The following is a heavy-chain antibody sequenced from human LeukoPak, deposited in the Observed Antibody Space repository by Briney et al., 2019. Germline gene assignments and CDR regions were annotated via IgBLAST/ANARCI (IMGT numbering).Heavy chain of an antibody. CDR3: AKDAAAAGRGWFDP. V-gene: IGHV3-53*05. Sequence: GGSLRLSCAASDFSVNTNYMNWVRQAPGKGLEWVSVILSGGATYYADSVKGRFTITRDNAKNSLYLQMNSLRAEDTAVYYCAKDAAAAGRGWFDPWGQGTLVTVSS. D-gene: IGHD6-13*01. CDR1: DFSVNTNY. CDR2: ILSGGAT. J-gene: IGHJ5*02.